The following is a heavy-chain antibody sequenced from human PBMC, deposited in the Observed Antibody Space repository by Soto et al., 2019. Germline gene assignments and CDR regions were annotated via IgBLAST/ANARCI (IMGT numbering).Heavy chain of an antibody. D-gene: IGHD2-15*01. CDR3: AVVAANYYYYGMDV. CDR1: GYTFTSYG. V-gene: IGHV1-18*01. J-gene: IGHJ6*02. Sequence: QVQLVQSGAEVKKPGASVKVSCKASGYTFTSYGISWVRQAPGQGLEWMGWISAYNGNTNYAQKLKGRVTLTTDTSTSTAYMELRSMRADDTAVYYCAVVAANYYYYGMDVWGQGTPVAVSS. CDR2: ISAYNGNT.